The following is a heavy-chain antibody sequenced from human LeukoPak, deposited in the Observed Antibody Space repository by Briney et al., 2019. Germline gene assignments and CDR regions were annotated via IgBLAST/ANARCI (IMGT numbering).Heavy chain of an antibody. D-gene: IGHD5-12*01. J-gene: IGHJ4*02. Sequence: GESLKISCKGSGYSFNTYWIAWVRQMPGKGLEWMGIIYPGDSDTRYSPSFQGQVTISADKSISTAYLQWSGLKASDTAMCYCARLEATPLWGQGTLVTVSS. CDR2: IYPGDSDT. V-gene: IGHV5-51*01. CDR3: ARLEATPL. CDR1: GYSFNTYW.